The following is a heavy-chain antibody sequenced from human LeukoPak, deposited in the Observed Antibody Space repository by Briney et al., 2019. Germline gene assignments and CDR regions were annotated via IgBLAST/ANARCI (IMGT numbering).Heavy chain of an antibody. J-gene: IGHJ4*02. CDR2: INHSGST. CDR3: ARGSTAMVF. V-gene: IGHV4-34*01. Sequence: SETLSLTCAVYGGSFSGYYWSWIRQPPGKGLEWIGEINHSGSTNYNPSLKSQVTISVDTSKNQFSLKLSSVTAADTAVYYCARGSTAMVFWGQGTLVTVSS. CDR1: GGSFSGYY. D-gene: IGHD5-18*01.